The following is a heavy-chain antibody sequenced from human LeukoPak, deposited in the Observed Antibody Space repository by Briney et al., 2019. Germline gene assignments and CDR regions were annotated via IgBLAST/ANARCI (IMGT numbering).Heavy chain of an antibody. CDR2: TRNKANSYIT. V-gene: IGHV3-72*01. Sequence: GGSLRLSCAASGFTFSDHFLDWVRQAPGKGLEWVGRTRNKANSYITEYAAFVKGRFTISRDDSKNSLYLQMSSLKTDDTAMYYCASIRGTFGYWGQGTLVTVSS. CDR1: GFTFSDHF. J-gene: IGHJ4*02. D-gene: IGHD1-26*01. CDR3: ASIRGTFGY.